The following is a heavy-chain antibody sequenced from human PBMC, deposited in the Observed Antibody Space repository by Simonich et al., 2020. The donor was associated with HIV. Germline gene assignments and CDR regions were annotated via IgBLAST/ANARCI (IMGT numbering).Heavy chain of an antibody. V-gene: IGHV1-2*06. CDR2: VNPNSGGT. D-gene: IGHD1-26*01. CDR3: ATHGPGSYSSALDI. CDR1: GYTFTDYN. J-gene: IGHJ3*02. Sequence: QVQLVQSGAEVKKPGASVKVSCKASGYTFTDYNIHWVRQAPGPGLEWMGRVNPNSGGTDYPQKFQGRVTMTRDKSITTAYMELSRLRSDDTAFYYCATHGPGSYSSALDIWGQGTMVTVSS.